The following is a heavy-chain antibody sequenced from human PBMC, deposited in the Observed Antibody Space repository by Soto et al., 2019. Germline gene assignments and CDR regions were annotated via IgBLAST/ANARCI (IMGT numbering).Heavy chain of an antibody. CDR3: AREGHIVVVTAQYYCYGMDV. V-gene: IGHV1-18*01. J-gene: IGHJ6*02. Sequence: QVQLVQSGAEVKKPGASVKVSCKASGYTFTSYGISWVRQAPGQGLEWMGWISAYNGNTNYAQKLQGRVTMTTDTSTSTAYMELRCLRSDDTAVYYCAREGHIVVVTAQYYCYGMDVWGQGTTVTVSS. CDR1: GYTFTSYG. CDR2: ISAYNGNT. D-gene: IGHD2-21*02.